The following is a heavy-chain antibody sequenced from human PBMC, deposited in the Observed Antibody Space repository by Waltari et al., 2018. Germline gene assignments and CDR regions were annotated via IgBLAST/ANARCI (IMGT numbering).Heavy chain of an antibody. V-gene: IGHV1-24*01. Sequence: QVPLVQSGAEVKKPGASVKVSCKVSGYILIDLSMHWLRQAPGKGLEWMGGFDPEDGETIYAQKFQGRVTMTEDTSTDTAYMELSSLRSEDTAVYYCATESHYGDYRNAFDIWGQGTMVTVSS. CDR1: GYILIDLS. CDR2: FDPEDGET. J-gene: IGHJ3*02. D-gene: IGHD4-17*01. CDR3: ATESHYGDYRNAFDI.